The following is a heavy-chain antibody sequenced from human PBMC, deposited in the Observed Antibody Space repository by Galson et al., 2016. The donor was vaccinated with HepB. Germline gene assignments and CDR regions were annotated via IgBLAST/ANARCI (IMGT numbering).Heavy chain of an antibody. V-gene: IGHV1-46*01. CDR2: INPSGGST. D-gene: IGHD2-2*01. Sequence: SVKVSCKASGYTFTSYYMHWVRQAPGQGLEWMGIINPSGGSTSYAQKFQGRVTMTRDTSTSTVYMELSSLRSEDTAVYYCARNAMYCSSTSCSTYYFDYWGQGTAVTVSS. J-gene: IGHJ4*03. CDR3: ARNAMYCSSTSCSTYYFDY. CDR1: GYTFTSYY.